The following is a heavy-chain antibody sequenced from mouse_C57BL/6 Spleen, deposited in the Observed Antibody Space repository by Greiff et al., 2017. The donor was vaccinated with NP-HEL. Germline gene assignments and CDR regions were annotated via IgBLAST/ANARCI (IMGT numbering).Heavy chain of an antibody. V-gene: IGHV1-15*01. CDR2: IDPETGGT. D-gene: IGHD3-1*01. CDR1: GYTFTDYE. CDR3: TRGGLLRWYFDY. J-gene: IGHJ2*01. Sequence: QVQLQQSGAELVRPGASVTLSCKASGYTFTDYEMHWVKQTPVHGLVWIGAIDPETGGTAYNQKFKGKAILTADKSSSTAYMELRSLTSEDSAVYYCTRGGLLRWYFDYWGQGTTLTVSS.